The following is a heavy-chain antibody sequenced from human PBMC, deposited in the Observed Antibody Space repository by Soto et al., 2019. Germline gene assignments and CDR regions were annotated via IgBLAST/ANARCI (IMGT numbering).Heavy chain of an antibody. CDR3: ASSGMGGWTCDY. V-gene: IGHV4-31*11. CDR1: GDSITSGAHY. CDR2: IHSSGST. J-gene: IGHJ4*02. Sequence: PSETLSLTCAVSGDSITSGAHYWILIRQHPGKGLEWLGYIHSSGSTYYTPSLKNRLSISIDTSKNQFSLHLESVTAADTAVYFCASSGMGGWTCDYWGQGTPVTVSS. D-gene: IGHD6-19*01.